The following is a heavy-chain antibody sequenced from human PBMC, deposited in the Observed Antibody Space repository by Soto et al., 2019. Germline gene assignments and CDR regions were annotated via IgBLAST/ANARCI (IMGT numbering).Heavy chain of an antibody. CDR2: TSGGGGGT. D-gene: IGHD3-9*01. V-gene: IGHV3-23*01. CDR3: AKGSHYDILTAYHAFDF. CDR1: GFIFSNYA. J-gene: IGHJ4*02. Sequence: EVQLLESGGGLVQPGGSLRLSCSASGFIFSNYAMSWVRQAPGKGLEWVSSTSGGGGGTHYADSVKGQFTISRDNSKNTLHLQMNRLRAEDTAVYYCAKGSHYDILTAYHAFDFWGQGTLVTVSS.